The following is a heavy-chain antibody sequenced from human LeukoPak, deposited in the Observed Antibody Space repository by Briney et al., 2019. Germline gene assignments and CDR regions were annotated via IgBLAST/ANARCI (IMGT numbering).Heavy chain of an antibody. J-gene: IGHJ6*02. CDR2: IYYSGST. D-gene: IGHD4-17*01. CDR3: ARDRDYGDAIAYYYYGMDV. CDR1: GGSISSGGYY. V-gene: IGHV4-31*03. Sequence: SETLSLTCTVSGGSISSGGYYWSWIRQHPGKGLEWIGYIYYSGSTYYNPSLKSRVTISVDTSKNQFSLKLSSVTAADTAVYYCARDRDYGDAIAYYYYGMDVWGQGTTVTVFS.